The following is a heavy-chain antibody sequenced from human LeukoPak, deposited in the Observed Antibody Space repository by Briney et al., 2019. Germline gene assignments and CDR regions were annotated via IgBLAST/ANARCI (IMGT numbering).Heavy chain of an antibody. V-gene: IGHV1-18*04. J-gene: IGHJ4*02. D-gene: IGHD3-9*01. CDR1: GYTFTSYG. CDR2: ISAHSGNT. Sequence: ASVKVSCKASGYTFTSYGISWVRQAPGQGLEWMGWISAHSGNTNYAQKLQGRVTMTTDTSTSTAYMELRSLRSDDTAVYYCARGRSDFLTVYFSLPAFDYWGQEPLVTVPS. CDR3: ARGRSDFLTVYFSLPAFDY.